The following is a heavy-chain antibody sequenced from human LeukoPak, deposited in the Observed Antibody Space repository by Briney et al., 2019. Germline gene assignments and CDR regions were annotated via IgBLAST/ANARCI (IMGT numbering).Heavy chain of an antibody. CDR3: ARGGPPVTIFGVVISWFDP. V-gene: IGHV4-59*01. D-gene: IGHD3-3*01. Sequence: SETLSLTCTVSGGSISSYYWSWIRQPPGKGLEWIGYIYYSGSTNYNPSLKSRVTISVDMSKNQFSLKLSSVTAADTAVYYCARGGPPVTIFGVVISWFDPWGQGTLVTVSS. CDR1: GGSISSYY. J-gene: IGHJ5*02. CDR2: IYYSGST.